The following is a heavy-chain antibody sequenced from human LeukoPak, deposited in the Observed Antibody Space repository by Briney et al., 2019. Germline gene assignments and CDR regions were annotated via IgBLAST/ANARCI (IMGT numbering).Heavy chain of an antibody. D-gene: IGHD2-21*01. CDR2: INTDGSTT. J-gene: IGHJ4*02. V-gene: IGHV3-74*01. CDR1: GFTFKSYW. CDR3: TRYRMVSYYFDN. Sequence: GGSLRLSCAASGFTFKSYWMYWVRQAPGKGLVWVSRINTDGSTTTYADSVKGRFTISRDNANNMVYLQMNSLRAEDTAVYYCTRYRMVSYYFDNWGQGSLVTVSS.